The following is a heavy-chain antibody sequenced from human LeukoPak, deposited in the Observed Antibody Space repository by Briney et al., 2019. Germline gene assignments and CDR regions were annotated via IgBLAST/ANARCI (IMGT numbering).Heavy chain of an antibody. J-gene: IGHJ3*02. Sequence: SETLSLTCTVSGGSISSYYWSWIRQPPVKGLEWIGYIYYSGSTNYNPSLKSRVTISVDTSENQFSLKLSSVTAADTAVYYCARPGAQDAFDIWGQGTMVTVSS. CDR3: ARPGAQDAFDI. D-gene: IGHD3-10*01. CDR1: GGSISSYY. CDR2: IYYSGST. V-gene: IGHV4-59*08.